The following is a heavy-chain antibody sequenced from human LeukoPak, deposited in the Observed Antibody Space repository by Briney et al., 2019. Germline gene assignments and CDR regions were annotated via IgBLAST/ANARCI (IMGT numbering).Heavy chain of an antibody. Sequence: GGSLRLSCAASGFXFSSYWISWVRQAPGKGLEWVANINQGESEKYYVDSVKGRFTISRDNAKNSLYLQMNTLRAEDTAVYYCARVRVSSYYGMDIWGQGTTVTVSS. V-gene: IGHV3-7*05. CDR1: GFXFSSYW. D-gene: IGHD2/OR15-2a*01. CDR3: ARVRVSSYYGMDI. J-gene: IGHJ6*02. CDR2: INQGESEK.